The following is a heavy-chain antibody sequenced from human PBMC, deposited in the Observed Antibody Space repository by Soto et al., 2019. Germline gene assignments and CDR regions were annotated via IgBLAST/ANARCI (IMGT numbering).Heavy chain of an antibody. CDR1: GFSFRSYA. J-gene: IGHJ3*02. CDR2: ISASGGRT. V-gene: IGHV3-23*01. D-gene: IGHD4-17*01. Sequence: GGSLRLSCEASGFSFRSYAMSWVRQVPGAGPEWVSGISASGGRTYYADSVKGRFTISRDNSKNTVFLQMNSLRVEDTALYYCAKDPNGDYVGAFHIWGRGTMVTVSS. CDR3: AKDPNGDYVGAFHI.